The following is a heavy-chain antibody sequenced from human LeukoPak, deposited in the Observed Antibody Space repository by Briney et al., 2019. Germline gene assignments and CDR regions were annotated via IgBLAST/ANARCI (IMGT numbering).Heavy chain of an antibody. CDR3: ARHQGAGEYPFDY. CDR2: ISYDGSNK. Sequence: PGGSLRLSCAASGFTFSNYGMHWVRQAPGKGLEWVAVISYDGSNKYYADSVKGRFTISRDNSKNTLYLQMNSLRAEDTAVYYCARHQGAGEYPFDYWGQGTLVTVSS. D-gene: IGHD2/OR15-2a*01. V-gene: IGHV3-30*03. CDR1: GFTFSNYG. J-gene: IGHJ4*02.